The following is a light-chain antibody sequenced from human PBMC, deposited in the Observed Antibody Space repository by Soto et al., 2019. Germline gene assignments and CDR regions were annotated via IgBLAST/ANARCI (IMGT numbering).Light chain of an antibody. CDR3: CSYAGSYTIYV. CDR2: DVS. CDR1: SSDVGGYNF. J-gene: IGLJ1*01. V-gene: IGLV2-11*01. Sequence: QSALAQPRSVSGSPGQSVTISCTGTSSDVGGYNFVSWYQQHPGKAPKLIIYDVSKRPSGVPARFSGSKSGDTTSLTISGLQAEDEADYYCCSYAGSYTIYVFGSGTKVTVL.